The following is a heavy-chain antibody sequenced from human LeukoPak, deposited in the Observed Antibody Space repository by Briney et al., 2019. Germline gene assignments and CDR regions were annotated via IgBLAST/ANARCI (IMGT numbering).Heavy chain of an antibody. D-gene: IGHD6-19*01. CDR2: IYHSGST. J-gene: IGHJ4*02. V-gene: IGHV4-30-2*01. CDR3: ASRRSYYFDY. CDR1: GGSISSGGYS. Sequence: PSETLSLTCAVSGGSISSGGYSWSWIRQPPGKGLEWIGYIYHSGSTYYNPSLKSRVTISVDRSKNQFPLKLSSVTAADTAVYYCASRRSYYFDYWGQGTLVTVSS.